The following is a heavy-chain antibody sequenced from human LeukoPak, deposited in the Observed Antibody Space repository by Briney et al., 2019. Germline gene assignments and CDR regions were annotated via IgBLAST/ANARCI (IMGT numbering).Heavy chain of an antibody. D-gene: IGHD5-12*01. Sequence: SETLSLTCTVSGGSISSYYWSWIRQPPGKGLEWIGYIYYSGSTNYNPSLKSRVTISVDTSKNQFSLKLSSVTAADTAVYYCARGRGYSGYLDYWGQGTLVTVSS. V-gene: IGHV4-59*01. J-gene: IGHJ4*02. CDR2: IYYSGST. CDR1: GGSISSYY. CDR3: ARGRGYSGYLDY.